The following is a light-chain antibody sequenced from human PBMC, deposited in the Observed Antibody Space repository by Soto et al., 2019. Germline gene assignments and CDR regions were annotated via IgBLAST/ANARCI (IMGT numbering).Light chain of an antibody. V-gene: IGKV3-15*01. Sequence: ETLLTQSPATLSVSPGERVTLSCRASQSVRDNLAWYQQKPGQAPRLLIYGASTRAPGIPDRLSGSGFGTEFSLTISSLQSEAFAVYYCQQHNDWPPSTFGQGTKLDIK. CDR1: QSVRDN. CDR3: QQHNDWPPST. CDR2: GAS. J-gene: IGKJ2*01.